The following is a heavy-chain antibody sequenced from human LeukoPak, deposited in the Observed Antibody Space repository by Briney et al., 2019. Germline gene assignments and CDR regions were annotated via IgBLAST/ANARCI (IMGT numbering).Heavy chain of an antibody. CDR2: ISGNGGST. CDR3: AKDGTATITFEY. J-gene: IGHJ4*02. D-gene: IGHD1-1*01. V-gene: IGHV3-23*01. CDR1: GFTFNNYA. Sequence: GGSLRLSCAASGFTFNNYAMSWVRQAPGKGLEWVSVISGNGGSTYYRDSVKGRFTISRDNSKNTLYLQMNSLRTEDTAVYYCAKDGTATITFEYWGQGTLVTVSS.